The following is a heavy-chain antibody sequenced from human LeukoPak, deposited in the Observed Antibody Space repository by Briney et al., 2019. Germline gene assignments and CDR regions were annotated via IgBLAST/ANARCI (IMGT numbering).Heavy chain of an antibody. D-gene: IGHD6-13*01. Sequence: ASVKVSCKASGYTFSRLGITWVRQAPGQGLEWMGWISAYNGNTSYAQKLQGRVTITADKSTSTAYMELSSLRSEDTAVYYCARGTQAAGTNWFDPWGQGTLVTVSS. J-gene: IGHJ5*02. V-gene: IGHV1-18*01. CDR1: GYTFSRLG. CDR3: ARGTQAAGTNWFDP. CDR2: ISAYNGNT.